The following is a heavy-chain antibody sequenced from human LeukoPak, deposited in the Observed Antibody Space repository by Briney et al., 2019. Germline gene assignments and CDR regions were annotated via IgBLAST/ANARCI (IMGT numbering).Heavy chain of an antibody. CDR2: ISGGGGST. D-gene: IGHD2-15*01. V-gene: IGHV3-23*01. J-gene: IGHJ4*02. Sequence: GGSLRLSCAASGFTFSSYAMSWVRQAPGKGLEWVSAISGGGGSTYYADSVKGRFTISRDNSKNTLYLQMNSLRAEVTAVYYCAKAKKYCSGGSCYYFDYWGQGTLVTVSS. CDR1: GFTFSSYA. CDR3: AKAKKYCSGGSCYYFDY.